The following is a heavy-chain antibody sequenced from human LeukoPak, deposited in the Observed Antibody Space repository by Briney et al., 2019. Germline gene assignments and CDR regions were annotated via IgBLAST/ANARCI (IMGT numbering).Heavy chain of an antibody. Sequence: ASVKVSCKASGYTFTSYDINWVRQATGQGLEWMGWMNPNSGNTGYAQKFQGRVTITRNTSISTAYMELSSLRSEDTAVYYCARGRQLLWFGELSADVWGKGTTVTISS. D-gene: IGHD3-10*01. CDR2: MNPNSGNT. CDR3: ARGRQLLWFGELSADV. CDR1: GYTFTSYD. V-gene: IGHV1-8*03. J-gene: IGHJ6*04.